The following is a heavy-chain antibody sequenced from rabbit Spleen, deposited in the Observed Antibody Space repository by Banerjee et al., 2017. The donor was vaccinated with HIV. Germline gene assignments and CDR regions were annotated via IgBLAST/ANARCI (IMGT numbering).Heavy chain of an antibody. Sequence: QEQLKESGGGLVQPGGSLKLSCKASGFDFSGYYISWVRQAPGKGLEWIACIYNGGGSTYYASWVNGRFTISRTSSTTVTLQMTSLTAADTATYFCARDLHYASVWGPGTLVTVS. J-gene: IGHJ3*01. CDR3: ARDLHYASV. D-gene: IGHD6-1*01. V-gene: IGHV1S45*01. CDR1: GFDFSGYY. CDR2: IYNGGGST.